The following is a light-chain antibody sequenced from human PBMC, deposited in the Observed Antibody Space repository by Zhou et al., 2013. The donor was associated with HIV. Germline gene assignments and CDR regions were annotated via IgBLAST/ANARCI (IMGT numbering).Light chain of an antibody. CDR3: QHRKA. Sequence: EVVMTQSPATLSLSPGERATLSCRASQNVYSDLAWYQQIPGQPPRLLIHSSVTRAAGIPARFSGSGSGTDFTLTISRLEPEDFAVYYCQHRKAFGQGTKVEVK. CDR2: SSV. CDR1: QNVYSD. J-gene: IGKJ1*01. V-gene: IGKV3D-15*01.